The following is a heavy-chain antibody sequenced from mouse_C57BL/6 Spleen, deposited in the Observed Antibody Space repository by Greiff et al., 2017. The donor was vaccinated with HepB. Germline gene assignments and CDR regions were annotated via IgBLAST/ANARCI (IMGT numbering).Heavy chain of an antibody. J-gene: IGHJ4*01. CDR1: GYTFTSYW. D-gene: IGHD2-4*01. CDR2: INPSSGYT. Sequence: VQGVESGAELAKPGASVKLSCKASGYTFTSYWMHWVKQRPGQGLEWIGYINPSSGYTKYNQKFKDKATLTADKSSSTAYMQLSSLTYEDSAVYYCASYDYDQVYYAMDYWGQGTSVTVSS. CDR3: ASYDYDQVYYAMDY. V-gene: IGHV1-7*01.